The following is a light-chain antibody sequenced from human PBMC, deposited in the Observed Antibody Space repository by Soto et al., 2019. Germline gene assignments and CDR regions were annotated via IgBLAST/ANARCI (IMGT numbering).Light chain of an antibody. Sequence: DIQMTQSPSSLSASVGDRVTITCRASQGINKYFNWYQQKSGKAPKLLISTTSNLQSGVPSRFSGSGSGTDFTLTITSLQPEDFATYYCQQCDSFPLTFGGGTKVDIK. CDR1: QGINKY. CDR3: QQCDSFPLT. V-gene: IGKV1-39*01. CDR2: TTS. J-gene: IGKJ4*01.